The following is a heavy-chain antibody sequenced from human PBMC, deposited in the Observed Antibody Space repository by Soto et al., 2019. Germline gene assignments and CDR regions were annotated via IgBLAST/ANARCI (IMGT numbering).Heavy chain of an antibody. V-gene: IGHV1-18*01. CDR2: ISAYNGNT. J-gene: IGHJ6*02. Sequence: ASVKVSCKASGYTFTSYGISWVRQAPGQGLEWMGWISAYNGNTNYAQKLQGRVTMTTDTSTSTAYMELRSLRSDDTAVYYCARDLRVRYCSSTSCWNYYYYGMDVWGQGTTVTVSS. CDR3: ARDLRVRYCSSTSCWNYYYYGMDV. D-gene: IGHD2-2*01. CDR1: GYTFTSYG.